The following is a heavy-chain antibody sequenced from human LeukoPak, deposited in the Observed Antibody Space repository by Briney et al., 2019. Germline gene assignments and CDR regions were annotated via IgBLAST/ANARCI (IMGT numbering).Heavy chain of an antibody. CDR3: AKVSTASLGSFQH. CDR2: ISGSGGST. Sequence: GGSLRLSCAASGFTFSSYAMSWVRQAPGKGLEWVSAISGSGGSTYYADSVKGRFTISRDNSKNTLYLQMNSLKAEDTAVYYCAKVSTASLGSFQHWGQGTLVTVSS. D-gene: IGHD2/OR15-2a*01. V-gene: IGHV3-23*01. J-gene: IGHJ1*01. CDR1: GFTFSSYA.